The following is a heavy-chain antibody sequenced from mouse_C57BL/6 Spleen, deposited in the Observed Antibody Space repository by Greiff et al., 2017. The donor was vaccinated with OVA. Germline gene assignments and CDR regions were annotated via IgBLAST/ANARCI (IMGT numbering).Heavy chain of an antibody. V-gene: IGHV1-59*01. D-gene: IGHD1-1*01. J-gene: IGHJ3*01. Sequence: VQLQQPGAELVRPGTSVKLSCKASGYTFTSYWMHWVKQRPGQGLEWIGVIDPSDSYTNYNQKFKGKATLTVDTSSSTAYMQLSSLTSEDSAVYYCARWITTGAFAYWGQGTLVTVSA. CDR3: ARWITTGAFAY. CDR1: GYTFTSYW. CDR2: IDPSDSYT.